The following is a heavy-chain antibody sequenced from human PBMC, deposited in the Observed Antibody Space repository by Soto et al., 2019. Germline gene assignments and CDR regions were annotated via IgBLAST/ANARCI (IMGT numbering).Heavy chain of an antibody. D-gene: IGHD3-16*01. J-gene: IGHJ6*02. V-gene: IGHV4-31*03. Sequence: QVQVQDSGPGLVKPSQALSLTCTVSGGSISSGGYYWSWIRQHPGKGLEWIGYIYYSGSTYYNPSLKSRVTISVDTSKNQFSLKLSSVTAADTAVYYCARGGDAQQGEEGYYGMDVWGQGTTVTVSS. CDR3: ARGGDAQQGEEGYYGMDV. CDR1: GGSISSGGYY. CDR2: IYYSGST.